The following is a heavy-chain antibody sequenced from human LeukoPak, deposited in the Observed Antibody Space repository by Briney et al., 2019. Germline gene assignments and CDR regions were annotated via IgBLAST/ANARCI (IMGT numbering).Heavy chain of an antibody. Sequence: PGGSLRLSCVVSGFTFSSYSMNWVRQAPGKGLEWVSSISSSSSYIYYADSVKGRFTISRDNAKNSLYLQMNSLRAEDTAVYYCARGSPDYGGNSFSLMDVWGQGTTVTVSS. J-gene: IGHJ6*02. V-gene: IGHV3-21*01. CDR3: ARGSPDYGGNSFSLMDV. D-gene: IGHD4-17*01. CDR1: GFTFSSYS. CDR2: ISSSSSYI.